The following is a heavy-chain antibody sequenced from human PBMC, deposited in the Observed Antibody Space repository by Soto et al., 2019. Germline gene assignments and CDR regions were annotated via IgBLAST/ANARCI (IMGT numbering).Heavy chain of an antibody. V-gene: IGHV3-74*01. CDR1: GFTFSSYW. CDR2: IDIAGSTT. D-gene: IGHD6-13*01. Sequence: VGSLRLSCAASGFTFSSYWMHWVRQTPGKGLVWVSRIDIAGSTTTYADSVKGRFTISRDNAKNTLYLQMNSLRAEDTAVYYCARDQTAAGPTTFDYCGQGTLVTVSS. J-gene: IGHJ4*02. CDR3: ARDQTAAGPTTFDY.